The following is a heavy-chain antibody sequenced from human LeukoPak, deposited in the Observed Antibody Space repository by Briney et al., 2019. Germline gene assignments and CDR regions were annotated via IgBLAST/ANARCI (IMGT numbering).Heavy chain of an antibody. V-gene: IGHV1-18*04. J-gene: IGHJ4*02. CDR2: ISAYNGNT. CDR3: ARFAGFNSYSSSWYTLFDY. D-gene: IGHD6-13*01. CDR1: GYTFTGYY. Sequence: GASVKVSCKASGYTFTGYYMHWVRQAPGQGLEWMGWISAYNGNTNYAQKLQGRVTMTTDTSTSTAYMELRSLRSDDTAVYYCARFAGFNSYSSSWYTLFDYWGQGTLVTVSS.